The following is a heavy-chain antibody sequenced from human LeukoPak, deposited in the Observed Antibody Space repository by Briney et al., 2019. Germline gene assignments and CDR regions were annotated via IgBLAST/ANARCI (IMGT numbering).Heavy chain of an antibody. CDR1: GYTFTSYT. CDR2: INVGNGNT. Sequence: ASVKVSCKASGYTFTSYTMHWVRQAPGQRLEWMGWINVGNGNTKYSQKFQGRVTMTRDTSTSTVYMELSSLRSEDTAVYYCARDGEYSSSLDYFDYWGQGTLVTVSS. D-gene: IGHD6-13*01. V-gene: IGHV1-3*01. J-gene: IGHJ4*02. CDR3: ARDGEYSSSLDYFDY.